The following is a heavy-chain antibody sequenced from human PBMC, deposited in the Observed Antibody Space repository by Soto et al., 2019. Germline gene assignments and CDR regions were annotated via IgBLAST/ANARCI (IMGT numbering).Heavy chain of an antibody. CDR2: IYNSGST. D-gene: IGHD1-26*01. CDR1: CGSISNAFYY. V-gene: IGHV4-30-4*01. J-gene: IGHJ4*02. CDR3: ARGPSGDKVDY. Sequence: LSLTCTVSCGSISNAFYYWRWIRQPPGKGLEWIGHIYNSGSTYSNPSLKIRVTISIDTSKNQFSLKLNSVTAADTAVYYCARGPSGDKVDYWGQGTLVTVSS.